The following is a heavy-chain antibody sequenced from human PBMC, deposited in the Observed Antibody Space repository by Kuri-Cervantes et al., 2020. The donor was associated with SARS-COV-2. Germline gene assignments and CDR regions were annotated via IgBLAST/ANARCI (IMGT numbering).Heavy chain of an antibody. CDR1: GYSISSGYY. D-gene: IGHD2-21*01. CDR2: IYHSGST. CDR3: AREVVVVPAASYFDN. J-gene: IGHJ4*02. V-gene: IGHV4-38-2*02. Sequence: SETLSLTCTVSGYSISSGYYWGWIRQPPGKGLEWIGSIYHSGSTYYNPSLKSRASISLDASKNQFSLQLASVTAADTAVFLCAREVVVVPAASYFDNWGQGTLVTVSS.